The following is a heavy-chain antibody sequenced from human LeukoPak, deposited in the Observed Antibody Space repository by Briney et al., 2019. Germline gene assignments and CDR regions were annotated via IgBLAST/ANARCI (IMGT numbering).Heavy chain of an antibody. D-gene: IGHD5-24*01. V-gene: IGHV3-30*18. CDR3: AKGSDGYGGYFDY. CDR1: GFTFSSYG. CDR2: ISYDGSNK. Sequence: GRSLRLSCAASGFTFSSYGMHWVRQAPGKGLEWVAVISYDGSNKYYADSVKGRFTISRDNSKNTLYLQMNSLRAEDTAVCYCAKGSDGYGGYFDYWGQGTLVTVSS. J-gene: IGHJ4*02.